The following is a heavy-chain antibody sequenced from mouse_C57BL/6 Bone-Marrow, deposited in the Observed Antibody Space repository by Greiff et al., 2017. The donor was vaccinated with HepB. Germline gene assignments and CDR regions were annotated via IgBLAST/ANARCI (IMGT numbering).Heavy chain of an antibody. Sequence: VQLQQSGAELVRPGTSVKMSCKASGYTFTNYWIGWAKQRPGHGLEWIGDIYPGGGYTNYNEKLKGKATLTADKSSSTAYMQFSSLTSEDSAIYYCARWDLRWGYFDYWGQGTTLTVSS. V-gene: IGHV1-63*01. J-gene: IGHJ2*01. D-gene: IGHD2-12*01. CDR3: ARWDLRWGYFDY. CDR2: IYPGGGYT. CDR1: GYTFTNYW.